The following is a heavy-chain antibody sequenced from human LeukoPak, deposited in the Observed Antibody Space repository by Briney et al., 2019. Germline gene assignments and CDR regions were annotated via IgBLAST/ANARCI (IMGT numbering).Heavy chain of an antibody. CDR1: GFTFSSCA. D-gene: IGHD1-1*01. Sequence: GRSLRLSCAASGFTFSSCAMHWVRQAPGRGLEWVANIKEDGNEKYYVDSVKGRFTISRDNAKNSLYLQMNSLRAEDTAVYYCAGYGKSKLDYWGQGTLVTVSS. J-gene: IGHJ4*02. V-gene: IGHV3-7*05. CDR2: IKEDGNEK. CDR3: AGYGKSKLDY.